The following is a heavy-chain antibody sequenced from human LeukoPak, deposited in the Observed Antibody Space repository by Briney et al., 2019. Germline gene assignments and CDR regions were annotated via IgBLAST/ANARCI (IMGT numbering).Heavy chain of an antibody. D-gene: IGHD3-10*01. J-gene: IGHJ4*02. V-gene: IGHV4-34*01. CDR2: INHSGST. Sequence: SETLSLTCAVYGGSFSGYYWSWIRQPPGKGLEWIGEINHSGSTNYNPSLKSRVTISVDTSKNQFSLKLSSVTAADTAVYYCARRITMVRGVIRPEFDYWGQGTLVTVSS. CDR1: GGSFSGYY. CDR3: ARRITMVRGVIRPEFDY.